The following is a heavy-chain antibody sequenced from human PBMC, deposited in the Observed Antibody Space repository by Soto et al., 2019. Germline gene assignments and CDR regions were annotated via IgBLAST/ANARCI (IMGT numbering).Heavy chain of an antibody. CDR2: IRSNDESI. CDR3: EREKTPDAIDI. J-gene: IGHJ3*02. Sequence: PGGSLRLSCAASGFIFIHYKMNWVRQAPGEGLEWVSNIRSNDESIYYADSVKGRFSMSRDNARNLLYLQMNSLRAEDTAVYFCEREKTPDAIDIWGQGTMVTVSS. CDR1: GFIFIHYK. V-gene: IGHV3-48*03.